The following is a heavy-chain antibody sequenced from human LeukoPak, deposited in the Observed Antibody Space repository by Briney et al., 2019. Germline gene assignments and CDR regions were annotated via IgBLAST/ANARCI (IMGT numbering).Heavy chain of an antibody. Sequence: GGSLRLSCAASGITFTRHWMSWVRQAPGKGLEWVAFIRYDGGNKYYADSVKGRFTISRDNSKNTLYLQMNSLRAEDTAVYYCAKVPDIGGAYYYYYMDVWGKGTTVTVSS. CDR1: GITFTRHW. CDR3: AKVPDIGGAYYYYYMDV. V-gene: IGHV3-30*02. J-gene: IGHJ6*03. D-gene: IGHD3-9*01. CDR2: IRYDGGNK.